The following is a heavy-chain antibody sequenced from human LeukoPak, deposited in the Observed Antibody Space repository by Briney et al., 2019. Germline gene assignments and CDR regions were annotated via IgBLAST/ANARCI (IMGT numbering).Heavy chain of an antibody. J-gene: IGHJ5*02. CDR1: GYTFTSHG. D-gene: IGHD3-10*01. CDR2: MNSGNGDT. Sequence: GASVKVSCKASGYTFTSHGIHWMRQAPGQRPEWMGWMNSGNGDTEYSQNLEGRVILSRDTSASTAYMELSSLRSEDTAVYYCARDREYGSGTYYNDQWGQGTLDTVSS. CDR3: ARDREYGSGTYYNDQ. V-gene: IGHV1-3*04.